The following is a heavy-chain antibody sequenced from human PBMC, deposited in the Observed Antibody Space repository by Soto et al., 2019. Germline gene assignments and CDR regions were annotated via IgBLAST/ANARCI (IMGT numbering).Heavy chain of an antibody. CDR2: VDHNGVT. CDR3: ARLTVAKVRTGPDY. Sequence: QVQLHQWGAGLVKPSETLSLSCTVDGGSFTGYFWTWIRQPPGKGLEWIGEVDHNGVTNYNPSLKSRVTISLDTSKKQFSLRLTSVTAADTSIYFCARLTVAKVRTGPDYWGQGALLTVSS. D-gene: IGHD4-17*01. CDR1: GGSFTGYF. V-gene: IGHV4-34*01. J-gene: IGHJ4*02.